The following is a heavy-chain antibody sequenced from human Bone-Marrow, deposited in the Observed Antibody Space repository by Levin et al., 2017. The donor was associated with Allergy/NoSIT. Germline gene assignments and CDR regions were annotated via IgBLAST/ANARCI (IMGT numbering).Heavy chain of an antibody. D-gene: IGHD3-16*01. CDR2: ISGGGVNT. CDR1: GFTFSNYA. V-gene: IGHV3-23*01. J-gene: IGHJ4*02. CDR3: AKGVGPPWGRGCGY. Sequence: SGGSLRLSCAASGFTFSNYAMTWVRQAPGKGLEWVSSISGGGVNTYYADSVKGRFTISRDNSKNTLYLQMNSLRAEDTAVYYCAKGVGPPWGRGCGYWGQGTLVTVSS.